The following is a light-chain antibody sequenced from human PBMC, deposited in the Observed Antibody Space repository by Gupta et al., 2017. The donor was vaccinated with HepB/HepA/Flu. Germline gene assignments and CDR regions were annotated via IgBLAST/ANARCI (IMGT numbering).Light chain of an antibody. Sequence: IVLTHSPDSRPVSLGERATINCRSSQSFLDTSNNRNYLAWYQQKPGQPPNLLIYWASTRESGVPDRFSGSGSGTDFTLTISSRQAEDVATYYCQQYYDRPRTFGQGTQVAIK. J-gene: IGKJ1*01. CDR1: QSFLDTSNNRNY. CDR2: WAS. V-gene: IGKV4-1*01. CDR3: QQYYDRPRT.